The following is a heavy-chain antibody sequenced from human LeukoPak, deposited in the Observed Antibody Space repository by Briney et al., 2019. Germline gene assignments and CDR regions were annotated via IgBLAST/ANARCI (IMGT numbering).Heavy chain of an antibody. J-gene: IGHJ4*02. Sequence: ASVKVSCKASGYTFTSYYMHWVRQAPGQGLEWMGIINPSGGSTSYAQKFQGRVTMTRDMSTSTVYMELSSLRSEDTAMYYCARNGKRGYSYGLLQLWGQGTLVTVSS. D-gene: IGHD5-18*01. V-gene: IGHV1-46*01. CDR1: GYTFTSYY. CDR3: ARNGKRGYSYGLLQL. CDR2: INPSGGST.